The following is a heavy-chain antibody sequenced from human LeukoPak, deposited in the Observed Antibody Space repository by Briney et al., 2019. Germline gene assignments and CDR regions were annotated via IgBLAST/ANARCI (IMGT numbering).Heavy chain of an antibody. CDR1: GYTFTSYG. CDR2: ISAYNGNT. Sequence: ASVKVSCKASGYTFTSYGISWVRQAPGQGLEWMGWISAYNGNTNYAQKLQGRFTMTTDTSTSTVYMELSSLRSEDTAVYYCARVVLEGSSGWFDPWGQGTLVTVSS. CDR3: ARVVLEGSSGWFDP. V-gene: IGHV1-18*01. J-gene: IGHJ5*02. D-gene: IGHD2-21*01.